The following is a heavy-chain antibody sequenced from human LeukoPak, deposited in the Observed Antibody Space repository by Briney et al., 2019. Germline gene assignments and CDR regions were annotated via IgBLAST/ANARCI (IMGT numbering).Heavy chain of an antibody. Sequence: PGGSLRLSCAASEFTVSSNYMSWVRQAPGKGLEWVSVIYSGGSTYYADSVKGRFTISRDNSKNTLYLQMNSLRAEDTAVYYCARDQYGRFDYWGQGTLVTVSS. CDR2: IYSGGST. CDR3: ARDQYGRFDY. CDR1: EFTVSSNY. J-gene: IGHJ4*02. V-gene: IGHV3-66*01. D-gene: IGHD4-17*01.